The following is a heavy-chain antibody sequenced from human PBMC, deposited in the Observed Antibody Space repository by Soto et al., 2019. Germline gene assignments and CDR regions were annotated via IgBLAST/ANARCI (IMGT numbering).Heavy chain of an antibody. Sequence: GGSLSLSCAASGFTFSSYSMNWVRQAPGKGLEWVSSISSSSSYIYYADSVKGRFTISRDNAKNSLYLQMNSLRAEDTAVYYCARGGYCSSTTCYSEWFDPWGQGTLVTVSS. CDR3: ARGGYCSSTTCYSEWFDP. V-gene: IGHV3-21*01. CDR1: GFTFSSYS. J-gene: IGHJ5*02. CDR2: ISSSSSYI. D-gene: IGHD2-2*01.